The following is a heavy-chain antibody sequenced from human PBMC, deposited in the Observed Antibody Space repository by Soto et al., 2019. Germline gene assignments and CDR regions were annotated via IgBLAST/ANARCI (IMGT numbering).Heavy chain of an antibody. V-gene: IGHV4-61*01. Sequence: SETLSLTCTVSGGSVSGGSYYWTWIRQPPGKGLEWIGYIYYSGNTNYNPSLKSRVTISVDTSKNQFPLKLTSVTAADAAVYYCARDIRGYSRAFDYWGQGTLVTVSS. CDR3: ARDIRGYSRAFDY. J-gene: IGHJ4*02. CDR2: IYYSGNT. CDR1: GGSVSGGSYY. D-gene: IGHD5-18*01.